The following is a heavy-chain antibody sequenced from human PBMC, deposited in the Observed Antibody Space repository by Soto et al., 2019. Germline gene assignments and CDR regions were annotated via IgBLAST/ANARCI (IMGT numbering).Heavy chain of an antibody. J-gene: IGHJ1*01. Sequence: EVQLEESGGDLVKPGGSLTLSCVASGFTLSDAWMSWVRQAPGKGLEWVGRIKSKTDGGTIDYAAPVKGRFTISRHDSRNRLYLEIKSLKTEHTAGYYCAVHSTTSFRDYVQYWGQGTLVTVSS. D-gene: IGHD3-16*02. CDR3: AVHSTTSFRDYVQY. CDR2: IKSKTDGGTI. CDR1: GFTLSDAW. V-gene: IGHV3-15*01.